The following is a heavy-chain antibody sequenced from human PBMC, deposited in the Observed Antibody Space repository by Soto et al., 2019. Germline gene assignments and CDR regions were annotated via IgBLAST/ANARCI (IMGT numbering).Heavy chain of an antibody. J-gene: IGHJ4*02. Sequence: ASVKVSCKASGYTFTGYYMHWVRQAHEQGLEWMGWINPNSGGTNYAQNFQGWVTMTRDTSISTAYMELSRLRSDDTAVYYCARTHCSSTRCYVGSWDYWGQGTLVTVSS. V-gene: IGHV1-2*04. D-gene: IGHD2-2*01. CDR2: INPNSGGT. CDR1: GYTFTGYY. CDR3: ARTHCSSTRCYVGSWDY.